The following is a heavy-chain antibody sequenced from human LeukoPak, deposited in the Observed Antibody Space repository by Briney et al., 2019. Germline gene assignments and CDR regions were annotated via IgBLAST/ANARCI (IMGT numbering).Heavy chain of an antibody. D-gene: IGHD3-10*01. V-gene: IGHV3-7*01. CDR1: GFTFTTYW. CDR2: IKQDGTEK. J-gene: IGHJ4*02. Sequence: GGSLRLSCAASGFTFTTYWMSWVRQAPGKGLEWVANIKQDGTEKYYADSVKGRFTISRDNAKNSLYLQMNSLRAEDTAVYYCARWDYYGSGSYQEDYWGQGTLVTVSS. CDR3: ARWDYYGSGSYQEDY.